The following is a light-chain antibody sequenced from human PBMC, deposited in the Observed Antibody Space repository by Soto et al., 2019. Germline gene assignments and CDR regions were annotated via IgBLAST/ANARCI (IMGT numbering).Light chain of an antibody. J-gene: IGKJ1*01. V-gene: IGKV1-9*01. CDR1: QGISSY. CDR2: AAS. CDR3: QQYSSYSAWT. Sequence: IQLAQSPYFLSASVGERVTITCRASQGISSYLAWYQQKLGKAPKLLIYAASTLQSGVPSRFSGSGSGTEFTLTIRSLQPDDIATYYCQQYSSYSAWTFGEGTKVDIK.